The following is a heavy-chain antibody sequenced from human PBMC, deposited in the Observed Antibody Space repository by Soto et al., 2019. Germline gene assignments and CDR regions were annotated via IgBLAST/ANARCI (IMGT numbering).Heavy chain of an antibody. J-gene: IGHJ4*02. CDR3: ARDWGITIFGVVINGGPDY. CDR2: ISAYNGNT. Sequence: ASVKVSCKASGYTFTSYGISWVLQAPGQGLEWMGWISAYNGNTNYAQKLQGRVTMTTDTSTSTAYMELRSLRSDDTAVYYCARDWGITIFGVVINGGPDYWGQGTLVTVSS. V-gene: IGHV1-18*01. CDR1: GYTFTSYG. D-gene: IGHD3-3*01.